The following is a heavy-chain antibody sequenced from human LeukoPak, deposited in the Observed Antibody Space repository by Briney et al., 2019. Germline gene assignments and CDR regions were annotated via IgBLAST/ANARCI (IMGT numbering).Heavy chain of an antibody. D-gene: IGHD6-19*01. J-gene: IGHJ4*02. V-gene: IGHV3-23*01. Sequence: GGPLRLSCGVWGFTHCSYAMRWLRQAPGKGLEWVSNLSRTDGSTYYADFVKGRCTNTRDNSKNTLYLEMNSLRAEDTAVYYCGKDIRSSGWSKYSDYWGQGTLVTVSS. CDR1: GFTHCSYA. CDR3: GKDIRSSGWSKYSDY. CDR2: LSRTDGST.